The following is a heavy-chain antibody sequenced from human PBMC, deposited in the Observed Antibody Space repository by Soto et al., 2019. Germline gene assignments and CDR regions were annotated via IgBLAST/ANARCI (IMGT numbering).Heavy chain of an antibody. D-gene: IGHD6-19*01. V-gene: IGHV3-30*18. CDR2: ISDDGNNQ. CDR3: LKPSGWYPDY. Sequence: QVHLVESGGGVVQPGGSLRISCEVSGFTFSDYGMHWVRQAPGKGLEWVAVISDDGNNQYYPDSLRGRFTISRDNSRNTLFLQMNSLRVEDTAVYYCLKPSGWYPDYWGQGTLVTVSS. J-gene: IGHJ4*02. CDR1: GFTFSDYG.